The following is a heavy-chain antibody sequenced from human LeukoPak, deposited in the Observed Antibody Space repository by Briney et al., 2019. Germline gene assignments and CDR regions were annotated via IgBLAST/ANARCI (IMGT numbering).Heavy chain of an antibody. CDR1: GGSFSGYY. V-gene: IGHV4-34*01. CDR2: INHSGST. Sequence: PSETLSLTCAVYGGSFSGYYWSWIRQPPGKGLEWIGEINHSGSTNYNPSLKGRVTISVDTSENQFSLKLSSVTAADTAVYYCARANPMDVWGQGTTVTVSS. CDR3: ARANPMDV. J-gene: IGHJ6*02.